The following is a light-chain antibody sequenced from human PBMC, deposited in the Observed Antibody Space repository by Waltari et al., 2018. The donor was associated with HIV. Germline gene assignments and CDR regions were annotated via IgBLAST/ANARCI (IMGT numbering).Light chain of an antibody. CDR2: HDN. J-gene: IGLJ1*01. Sequence: SYELSQLPSVSVCPGQTASIPCSGDQLGDKYVSWYQQKPGQSPVVVMYHDNERPSGIPERFSGSNSGNTATLTISGAQAMDEAEYYCQAWDSSAVYVFGTGTKVTVL. V-gene: IGLV3-1*01. CDR1: QLGDKY. CDR3: QAWDSSAVYV.